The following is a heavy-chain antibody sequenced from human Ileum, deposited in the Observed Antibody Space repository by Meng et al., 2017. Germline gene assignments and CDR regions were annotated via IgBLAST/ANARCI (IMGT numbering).Heavy chain of an antibody. Sequence: QVQLQESGPGLVKPSETLSLTCTVSGDSISNYYWSWIRQPPGKGLEWIGYIYYSGTSAYNPSLNSRVTISLDTSKNQFSLSLSSVTAADTALYYCARHKDFFSGIWELDYWGPGTLVTVSS. J-gene: IGHJ4*02. CDR3: ARHKDFFSGIWELDY. D-gene: IGHD3-10*01. V-gene: IGHV4-59*08. CDR2: IYYSGTS. CDR1: GDSISNYY.